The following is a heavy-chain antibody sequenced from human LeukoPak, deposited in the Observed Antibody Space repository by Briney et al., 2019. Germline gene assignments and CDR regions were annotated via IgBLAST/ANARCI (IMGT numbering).Heavy chain of an antibody. D-gene: IGHD6-13*01. V-gene: IGHV1-46*01. CDR1: GYTFTSYY. CDR3: ARDAQQLVRQFDY. J-gene: IGHJ4*02. Sequence: ASVKVSCKASGYTFTSYYMHWVRQAPGQGLEWMGIINPSGGSTSYAQKFQGRVAMTRDMSTSTVYMELSSLRSEDTAVYYCARDAQQLVRQFDYWGQGTLVTVPS. CDR2: INPSGGST.